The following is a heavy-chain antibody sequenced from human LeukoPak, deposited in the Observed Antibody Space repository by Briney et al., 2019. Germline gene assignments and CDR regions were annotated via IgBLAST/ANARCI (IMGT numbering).Heavy chain of an antibody. J-gene: IGHJ6*03. CDR2: INPNSGGT. V-gene: IGHV1-2*02. Sequence: ASVKVSCKASGYTFTGYYMHLVRQAPGQGLELMGGINPNSGGTNYAQKFQGRVTITRDMSISTAYMELSRLRSDDTAVYYCARDTGYCSGGSCYSTRYYYYYMDVWGKGTTVTVSS. CDR1: GYTFTGYY. CDR3: ARDTGYCSGGSCYSTRYYYYYMDV. D-gene: IGHD2-15*01.